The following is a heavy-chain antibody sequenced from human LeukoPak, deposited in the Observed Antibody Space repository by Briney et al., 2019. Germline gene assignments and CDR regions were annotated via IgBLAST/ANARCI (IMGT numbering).Heavy chain of an antibody. Sequence: SETLSLTCTVSGGSISSYYWSWIRQPPGKGLEWIGYIYYSGSTNYNPSLKSRVTISVDTSKNQFSLKLNSVTAADTAVYYCARSSGWHLLLLDYWGQGTLVTVSS. CDR2: IYYSGST. D-gene: IGHD6-25*01. CDR3: ARSSGWHLLLLDY. J-gene: IGHJ4*02. V-gene: IGHV4-59*08. CDR1: GGSISSYY.